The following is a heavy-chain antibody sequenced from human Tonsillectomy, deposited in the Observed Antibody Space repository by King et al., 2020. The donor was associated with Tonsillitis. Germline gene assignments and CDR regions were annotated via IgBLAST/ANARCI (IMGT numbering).Heavy chain of an antibody. CDR1: GFTFSSYW. Sequence: VQLVESGGGLVQPGGSLRLSCAASGFTFSSYWMHWVRQAPGKGLVWVSRINSDGSSTSYADSVKGRFTIPRDNAKNTLYLQMNSLRAEDTAVYYCARARCGGDCYSGGRRYFDLWGRGTLVTVSS. V-gene: IGHV3-74*01. CDR3: ARARCGGDCYSGGRRYFDL. CDR2: INSDGSST. D-gene: IGHD2-21*02. J-gene: IGHJ2*01.